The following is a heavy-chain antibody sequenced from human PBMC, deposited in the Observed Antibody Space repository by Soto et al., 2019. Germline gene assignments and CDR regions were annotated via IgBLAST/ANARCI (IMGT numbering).Heavy chain of an antibody. CDR2: ISYNGNT. CDR1: GVSITSGAYY. V-gene: IGHV4-31*02. J-gene: IGHJ3*01. D-gene: IGHD4-17*01. CDR3: ARARLRAVYAFDF. Sequence: PSETRSLTCTLSGVSITSGAYYWTWVRQHPWKCLEWIGYISYNGNTYFSPSLKSRLTISIDTSKNQFSLRLSSVTAADTAMYYCARARLRAVYAFDFWGQGTMVTVSS.